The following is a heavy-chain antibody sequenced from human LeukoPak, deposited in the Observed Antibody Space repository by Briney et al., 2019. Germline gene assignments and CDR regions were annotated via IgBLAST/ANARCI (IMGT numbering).Heavy chain of an antibody. CDR1: GYTFTGYY. D-gene: IGHD6-6*01. CDR3: ARDPGIAARLAQYLDY. V-gene: IGHV1-2*02. J-gene: IGHJ4*02. Sequence: RASLKVSCKASGYTFTGYYMHWVRQAPGQGLEWMGWINPNSGGTNYAQKFQGRVTMTRDTSISTAYMELSKLRSDDTAVYYCARDPGIAARLAQYLDYGGQGNLVTVSS. CDR2: INPNSGGT.